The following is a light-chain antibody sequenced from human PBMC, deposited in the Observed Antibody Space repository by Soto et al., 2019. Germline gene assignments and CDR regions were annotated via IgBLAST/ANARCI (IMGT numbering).Light chain of an antibody. J-gene: IGLJ2*01. Sequence: QSVLTQPPSVSGAPGQRVTISCTGSRSNIGAGYAVHWYQQLPGTAPKLLIYDNTNRPSGVPDRFSASESGTSASLAITGLQSEDEADYYCQSYDTSLSVSVFGGGTKLT. V-gene: IGLV1-40*01. CDR2: DNT. CDR1: RSNIGAGYA. CDR3: QSYDTSLSVSV.